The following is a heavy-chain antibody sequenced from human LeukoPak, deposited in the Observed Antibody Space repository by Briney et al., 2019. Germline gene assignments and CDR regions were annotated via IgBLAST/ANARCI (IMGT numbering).Heavy chain of an antibody. D-gene: IGHD2-21*01. CDR2: IIHILGIA. J-gene: IGHJ4*02. Sequence: SVKVSCKASGGTFSSYTISWVRQAPGQGLEWMGRIIHILGIANYAQKFQGRVTITADKSTSTAYMELSSLRSEDTAVYYCARADCGGDCYEDYWGQGTLVTVSS. CDR3: ARADCGGDCYEDY. CDR1: GGTFSSYT. V-gene: IGHV1-69*02.